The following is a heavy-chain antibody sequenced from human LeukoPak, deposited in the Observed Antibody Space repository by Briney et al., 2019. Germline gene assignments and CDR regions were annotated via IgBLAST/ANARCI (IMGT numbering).Heavy chain of an antibody. V-gene: IGHV3-23*01. CDR3: AKDVWARQQLPPGLDY. CDR1: GFTFSSYA. CDR2: ISGSGGST. D-gene: IGHD6-13*01. Sequence: GGSLRLSCAASGFTFSSYAMSWVRQAPGKGLEWVSAISGSGGSTYYADSVKGRFTISRDNSRNTLYLQMNSLRDEDTAVYYCAKDVWARQQLPPGLDYWGQGTLVTVSS. J-gene: IGHJ4*02.